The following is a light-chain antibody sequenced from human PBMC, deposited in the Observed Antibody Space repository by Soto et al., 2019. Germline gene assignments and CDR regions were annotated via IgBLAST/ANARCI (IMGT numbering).Light chain of an antibody. J-gene: IGLJ2*01. CDR3: CSYAGSSIPVV. V-gene: IGLV2-23*01. Sequence: QSALTQPASVSGSPGQSITISCTGTSSDVGSYNLVSWYQQHPGKAPKLMIYEGSKRASGVSNRFSGSKSGNTASLTISGLQAEDEADYYCCSYAGSSIPVVFGGGTKLTVL. CDR2: EGS. CDR1: SSDVGSYNL.